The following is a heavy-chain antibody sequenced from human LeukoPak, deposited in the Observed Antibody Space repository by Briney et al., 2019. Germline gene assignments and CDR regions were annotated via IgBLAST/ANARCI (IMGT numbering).Heavy chain of an antibody. CDR3: ARPNTVANGFVFDF. V-gene: IGHV1-2*02. Sequence: GASVKVSCKAFGYTFTGYYVHWVRQAPRQGLAWMGWINPNSGGTNYAQKFQGRVTVTTDTSPSTVHMELRSLRSDDTGVYYFARPNTVANGFVFDFWGQGTLVTVSS. CDR2: INPNSGGT. D-gene: IGHD2-15*01. J-gene: IGHJ4*02. CDR1: GYTFTGYY.